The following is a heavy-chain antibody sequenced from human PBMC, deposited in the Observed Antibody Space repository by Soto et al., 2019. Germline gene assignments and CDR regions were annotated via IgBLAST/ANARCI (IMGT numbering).Heavy chain of an antibody. CDR1: GYTFTSYA. CDR3: ARDRGSWPAYYSDL. D-gene: IGHD1-26*01. V-gene: IGHV1-3*01. J-gene: IGHJ4*02. Sequence: GASVKVSCKASGYTFTSYAMHWVRQAPGQRLEWMGWINAGNGNTKYSQKFQGRVTITRDTSASTAYMELSSLRSEDTAVYYCARDRGSWPAYYSDLWGQGTLVTVSS. CDR2: INAGNGNT.